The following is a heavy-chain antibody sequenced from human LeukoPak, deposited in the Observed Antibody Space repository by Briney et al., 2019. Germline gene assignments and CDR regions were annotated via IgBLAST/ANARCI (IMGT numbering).Heavy chain of an antibody. CDR1: GFTFSSYS. V-gene: IGHV3-21*01. D-gene: IGHD1-26*01. CDR3: AKVGSGSHEGNYYYYYMDV. J-gene: IGHJ6*03. Sequence: GGSLRLSCAASGFTFSSYSMNWVRQAPGKGLEWVSSISSSSSYIYYADSVKGRFTISRDNSKNTLYLQMNSLRAEDTAVYYCAKVGSGSHEGNYYYYYMDVWGKGTTVTVSS. CDR2: ISSSSSYI.